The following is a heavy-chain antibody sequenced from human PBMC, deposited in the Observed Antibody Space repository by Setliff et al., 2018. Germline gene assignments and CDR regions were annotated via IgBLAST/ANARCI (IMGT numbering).Heavy chain of an antibody. Sequence: ASVKVSCKASGYTFTGYYMHWVRQAPGQGLEWMGWINPNSGGTNYAQKFQGWVAMTRDTSISTAYMELSRLRSDDTAVYYCATSPKKVTGSDYYNYYMDVWGKGTTVTVSS. CDR2: INPNSGGT. V-gene: IGHV1-2*04. J-gene: IGHJ6*03. CDR1: GYTFTGYY. D-gene: IGHD3-9*01. CDR3: ATSPKKVTGSDYYNYYMDV.